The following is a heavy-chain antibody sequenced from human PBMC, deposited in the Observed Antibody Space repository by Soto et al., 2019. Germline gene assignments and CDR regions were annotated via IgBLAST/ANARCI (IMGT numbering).Heavy chain of an antibody. D-gene: IGHD3-22*01. CDR3: ARVGPAHYYDTSGYYSPLEY. V-gene: IGHV1-69*01. CDR1: GDTFSSYA. CDR2: IIPMFGTA. J-gene: IGHJ4*02. Sequence: QVQLVQSGAEVKKPGSSVKVSCKASGDTFSSYAINWVRQAPGQGLEWMGGIIPMFGTANYAQKFKGRFTISAGESTSTVYMALSSLRSEDTAVYYCARVGPAHYYDTSGYYSPLEYWGQGTLVTVSS.